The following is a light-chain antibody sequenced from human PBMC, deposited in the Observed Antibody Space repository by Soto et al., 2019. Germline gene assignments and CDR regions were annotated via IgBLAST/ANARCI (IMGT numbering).Light chain of an antibody. V-gene: IGLV2-8*01. CDR1: SSDVGGYNY. Sequence: QSVLTQPPSASGSPGQSVAISCTGTSSDVGGYNYVSWYQQYPGKAPKLMIYDVSKRPSGVPDRFSGSKSGNTASLTVSGLQAEDEDDYYCSSYAGAHIVFGTGTKVTVL. J-gene: IGLJ1*01. CDR3: SSYAGAHIV. CDR2: DVS.